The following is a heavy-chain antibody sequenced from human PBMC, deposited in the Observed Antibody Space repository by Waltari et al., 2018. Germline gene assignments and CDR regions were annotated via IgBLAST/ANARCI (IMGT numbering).Heavy chain of an antibody. D-gene: IGHD1-26*01. V-gene: IGHV1-69*12. J-gene: IGHJ3*01. CDR1: GGKFGSYA. CDR2: IIPIFGTP. CDR3: AKRIVGGPFDV. Sequence: QVHLVQSGAEVRTPGSSVRVSCEASGGKFGSYAITWVRQAPGQGLEWMAGIIPIFGTPNYAHKFQGRVNVAADESTSTAYMELSSLRSDDTAIYYCAKRIVGGPFDVWGQGTVVIVSS.